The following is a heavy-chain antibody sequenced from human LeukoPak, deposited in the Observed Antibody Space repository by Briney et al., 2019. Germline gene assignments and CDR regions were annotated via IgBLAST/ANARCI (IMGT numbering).Heavy chain of an antibody. J-gene: IGHJ5*02. CDR3: ARTPAYYYDSSGRSSWFDP. D-gene: IGHD3-22*01. CDR1: GYTFTSYY. CDR2: ISVYNGKT. Sequence: ASVKVSCKASGYTFTSYYMHWVRQAPGQGLEWMGWISVYNGKTNYAQKLQGRVTMTTDTSTSTAYMELRSLRSDDTAVYYCARTPAYYYDSSGRSSWFDPWGQGTLVTVSS. V-gene: IGHV1-18*04.